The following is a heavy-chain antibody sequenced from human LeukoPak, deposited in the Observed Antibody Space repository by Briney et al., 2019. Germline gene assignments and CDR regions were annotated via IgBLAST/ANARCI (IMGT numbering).Heavy chain of an antibody. CDR2: ISGRDGYT. J-gene: IGHJ4*02. CDR3: AKDGGLWVSAHWGDS. CDR1: GFTFSTYA. D-gene: IGHD7-27*01. Sequence: GGSLRLSCAASGFTFSTYAMSWVRQAPGKGLKWVSIISGRDGYTHYADAVKGRSTISRDNSKNTLYLQMNSLRAEDTAVYYCAKDGGLWVSAHWGDSWGRGTLVTVSS. V-gene: IGHV3-23*01.